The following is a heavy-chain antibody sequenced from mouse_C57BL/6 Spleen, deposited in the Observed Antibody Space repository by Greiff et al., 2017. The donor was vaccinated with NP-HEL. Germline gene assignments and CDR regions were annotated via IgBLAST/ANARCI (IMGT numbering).Heavy chain of an antibody. CDR2: IHPNSGST. CDR3: ARLTGTLYYFDY. Sequence: VQLQQPGAELVKPGASVKLSCKASGYTFTSYWMHWVKQRPGQGLEWIGMIHPNSGSTNYNEKFKSKATLTVDKSSSTAYVQLSSLTSEDSAVYYCARLTGTLYYFDYWGQGTTLTVSS. CDR1: GYTFTSYW. D-gene: IGHD4-1*01. J-gene: IGHJ2*01. V-gene: IGHV1-64*01.